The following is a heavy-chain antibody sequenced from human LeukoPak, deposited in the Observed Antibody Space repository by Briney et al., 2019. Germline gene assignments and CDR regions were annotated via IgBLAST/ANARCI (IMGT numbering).Heavy chain of an antibody. CDR3: AREGYCSGGSCYDY. CDR1: GFTFSSYG. J-gene: IGHJ4*02. Sequence: GRSLRLSCAASGFTFSSYGMHWVRQAPGKGLEWVAVIWYDGSNKYYADSVKGRFTISRDNSKNTLYLQMNSLRAEDTAVYYCAREGYCSGGSCYDYWGQGTLVTVSS. V-gene: IGHV3-33*01. CDR2: IWYDGSNK. D-gene: IGHD2-15*01.